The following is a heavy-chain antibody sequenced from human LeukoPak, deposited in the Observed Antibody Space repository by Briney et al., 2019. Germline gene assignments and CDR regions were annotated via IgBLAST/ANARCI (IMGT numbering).Heavy chain of an antibody. D-gene: IGHD1-14*01. CDR3: ATGGSTALFDY. Sequence: GESLKISCQGSGHSFTNSWIAWVRQQPGKGLEWMGIIYPDDSDTRYNPSFQGQVTISADKSISTAYLQWSSLKASDTAMYYCATGGSTALFDYWGQGTLVTVSS. CDR2: IYPDDSDT. CDR1: GHSFTNSW. V-gene: IGHV5-51*01. J-gene: IGHJ4*02.